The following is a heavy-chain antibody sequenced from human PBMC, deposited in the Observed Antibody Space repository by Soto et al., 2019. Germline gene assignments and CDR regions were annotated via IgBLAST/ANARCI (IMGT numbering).Heavy chain of an antibody. D-gene: IGHD3-10*01. Sequence: SETLSLTCTVSGGSISSYYWSWIRQPPGKGLEWIGYIYYSGSTNYNPSLKSRVTISVDTSKNQFSLKLSSVTAADTAVYYCARGTDYYGSGSYYIYYYYMDVWGKGTTITVSS. CDR3: ARGTDYYGSGSYYIYYYYMDV. V-gene: IGHV4-59*01. CDR2: IYYSGST. CDR1: GGSISSYY. J-gene: IGHJ6*03.